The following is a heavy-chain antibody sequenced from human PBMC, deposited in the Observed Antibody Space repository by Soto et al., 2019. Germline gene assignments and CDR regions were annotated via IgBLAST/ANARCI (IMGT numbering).Heavy chain of an antibody. J-gene: IGHJ6*02. CDR1: GGSISSGGYY. Sequence: SETVSLTCTVSGGSISSGGYYWSWISQHPGKGLEWIGYIYYSGSTYYNPSLKSRVTISVDTSKNQFSLKLSSVTAADTAVYYCARGEYYYDGMYYYYGMDVWGQGTTVTVSS. D-gene: IGHD3-22*01. V-gene: IGHV4-31*03. CDR3: ARGEYYYDGMYYYYGMDV. CDR2: IYYSGST.